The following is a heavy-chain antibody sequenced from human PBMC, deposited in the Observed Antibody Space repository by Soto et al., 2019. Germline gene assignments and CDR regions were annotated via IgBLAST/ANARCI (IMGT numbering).Heavy chain of an antibody. J-gene: IGHJ4*02. CDR1: GFTFSSYG. CDR2: ISYDGSNK. V-gene: IGHV3-30*18. CDR3: AKGLLWFGEFLSSFDY. Sequence: QVPLVESGGGVVQPGRSLRLSCAASGFTFSSYGVHWVRQAPGKGLEWVAVISYDGSNKYYADSVKGRFTISRDNSKXXLYLQMSSLRAEDTAVYYCAKGLLWFGEFLSSFDYWGQGTLVTVSS. D-gene: IGHD3-10*01.